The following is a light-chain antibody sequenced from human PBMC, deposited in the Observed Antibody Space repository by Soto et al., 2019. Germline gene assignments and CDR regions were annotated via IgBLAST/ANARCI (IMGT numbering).Light chain of an antibody. CDR3: QQTYTIPVT. CDR2: FAS. CDR1: QSISNN. J-gene: IGKJ5*01. V-gene: IGKV1-39*01. Sequence: EIQMTQSPSSLSASVGDRVTITCRASQSISNNLNWYHQKPGKAPKLLVYFASSLQTGVPSRFSGSGSGTDFTLTISSLQPEDFATYYCQQTYTIPVTFGQGTRLEIK.